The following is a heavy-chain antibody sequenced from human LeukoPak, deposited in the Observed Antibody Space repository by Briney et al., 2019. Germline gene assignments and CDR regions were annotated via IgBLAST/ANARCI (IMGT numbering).Heavy chain of an antibody. CDR3: ARGNCSGGSCYDISFDY. V-gene: IGHV4-4*07. D-gene: IGHD2-15*01. CDR1: GGSISSYY. J-gene: IGHJ4*02. Sequence: SETLSLTCTVSGGSISSYYWSWIRQPAGKGPEWIGRIYTSGSTNYNPSLKSRVTMSVDTSKNQFSLKLSSVTAADTAVYYCARGNCSGGSCYDISFDYWGQGTLVTVSS. CDR2: IYTSGST.